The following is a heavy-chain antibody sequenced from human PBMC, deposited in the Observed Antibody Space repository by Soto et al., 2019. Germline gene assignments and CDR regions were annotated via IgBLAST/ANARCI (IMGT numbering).Heavy chain of an antibody. CDR2: IWYDGSNK. J-gene: IGHJ4*02. Sequence: GGSLRLSCAASGFTFSSYGMHWVRQAPGKGLEWVAVIWYDGSNKYYADSVKGRFTISRDNSKNTLYLHMNSLRAEDTAVYYCARDFAPIVVVPAAMDYWGQGTLVTVSS. CDR1: GFTFSSYG. V-gene: IGHV3-33*01. CDR3: ARDFAPIVVVPAAMDY. D-gene: IGHD2-2*01.